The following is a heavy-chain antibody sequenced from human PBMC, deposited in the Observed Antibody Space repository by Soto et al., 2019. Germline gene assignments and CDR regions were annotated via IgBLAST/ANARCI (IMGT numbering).Heavy chain of an antibody. Sequence: QVTLKESGPVLVKPTETLTLTCTVSGFSLSNARMGVSWIRQPPGKALEWLAHIFSNDEKSYSTSLKSRLTISKDTSKSQVVLTMTNMDLVDTATYYCARIWPAPYDFWSGYFGYYYYMDVWGKGTTVTVSS. CDR2: IFSNDEK. D-gene: IGHD3-3*01. J-gene: IGHJ6*03. CDR3: ARIWPAPYDFWSGYFGYYYYMDV. CDR1: GFSLSNARMG. V-gene: IGHV2-26*01.